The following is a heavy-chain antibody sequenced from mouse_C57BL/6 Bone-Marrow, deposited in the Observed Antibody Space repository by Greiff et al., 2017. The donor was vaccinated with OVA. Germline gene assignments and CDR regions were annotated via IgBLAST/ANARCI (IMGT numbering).Heavy chain of an antibody. CDR3: ARWDDYDRYYFDY. CDR1: GYAFSSYW. V-gene: IGHV1-80*01. D-gene: IGHD2-4*01. Sequence: VQLQQSGAELVKPGASVKISCKASGYAFSSYWMNWVKQRPGKGLEWIGQIYPGDGDTNYNGKFKGKATLTADKSSSTAYMQLSSLTSEDSAVYFCARWDDYDRYYFDYWGQGTTLTVSS. J-gene: IGHJ2*01. CDR2: IYPGDGDT.